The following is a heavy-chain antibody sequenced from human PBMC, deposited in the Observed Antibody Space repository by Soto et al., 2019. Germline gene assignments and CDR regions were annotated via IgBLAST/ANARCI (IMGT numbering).Heavy chain of an antibody. J-gene: IGHJ6*03. Sequence: SETLSLTCTVSGGSISSSSYYWGWIRQPPGKGLEWIGSIYYSGSTYYNPSLKSRVTISVDTSKNQFSLKLSSVTAADMAVYYCASSNYDYGDYTYYYYYMDVWGKGTTVTVSS. CDR1: GGSISSSSYY. CDR3: ASSNYDYGDYTYYYYYMDV. CDR2: IYYSGST. V-gene: IGHV4-39*01. D-gene: IGHD4-17*01.